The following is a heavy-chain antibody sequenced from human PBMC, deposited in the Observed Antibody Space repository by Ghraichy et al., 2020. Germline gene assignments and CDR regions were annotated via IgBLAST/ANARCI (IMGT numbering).Heavy chain of an antibody. CDR1: GFTFSTYA. D-gene: IGHD3-3*01. CDR3: AKDGRITLFGVTIYHFDY. CDR2: ISSDDAST. J-gene: IGHJ4*02. V-gene: IGHV3-23*01. Sequence: GGSLRLSCAASGFTFSTYAMSWARQAPGKGLEWVSGISSDDASTYYADSVKGRFTISRDNSKNTLYLQMNSLRAEDTAAYYCAKDGRITLFGVTIYHFDYWGQGTLVTVSS.